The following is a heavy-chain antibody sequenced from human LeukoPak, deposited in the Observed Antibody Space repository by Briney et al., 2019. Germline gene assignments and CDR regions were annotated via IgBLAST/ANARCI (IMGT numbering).Heavy chain of an antibody. V-gene: IGHV3-33*06. D-gene: IGHD5-24*01. CDR3: AKEHAFVMAD. CDR2: TWYDGTEK. Sequence: PGGSLRLSCAASGFTFTGNGLHWVRQAPGKGLEWVAVTWYDGTEKYYADSVKGRFTVSRDNSKNTLFLQMNSLRVEDTGVYYCAKEHAFVMADWGQGTLVSVSS. J-gene: IGHJ4*02. CDR1: GFTFTGNG.